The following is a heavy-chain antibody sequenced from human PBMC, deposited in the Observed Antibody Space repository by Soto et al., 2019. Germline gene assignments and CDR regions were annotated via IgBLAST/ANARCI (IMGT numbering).Heavy chain of an antibody. CDR2: ITTTSSTM. CDR3: ARDSSGRQYYGMDV. V-gene: IGHV3-48*02. CDR1: GFIFSDYS. Sequence: HPGGSLRLSCTPSGFIFSDYSMNWVRQAPGKGLEWISYITTTSSTMYYADSVKGRFTISRDNAKNSLYLQMNSLRDEDTAAYYCARDSSGRQYYGMDVWGQGTTVTVSS. J-gene: IGHJ6*02. D-gene: IGHD3-22*01.